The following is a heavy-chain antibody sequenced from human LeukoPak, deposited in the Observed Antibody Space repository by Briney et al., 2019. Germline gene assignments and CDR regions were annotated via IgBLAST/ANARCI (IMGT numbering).Heavy chain of an antibody. V-gene: IGHV4-38-2*02. CDR1: GYSIRSGYY. D-gene: IGHD3-22*01. J-gene: IGHJ4*02. Sequence: SETLSLTCTVSGYSIRSGYYWGWIRQPPGKGLEWIGSIYHSGSTYYNPSLKSRVTISVDTSKNQFSLKLSSVTAADTAVYYCACSRTYFYDSSGYYTAAFDYWGQGTLVTVSS. CDR2: IYHSGST. CDR3: ACSRTYFYDSSGYYTAAFDY.